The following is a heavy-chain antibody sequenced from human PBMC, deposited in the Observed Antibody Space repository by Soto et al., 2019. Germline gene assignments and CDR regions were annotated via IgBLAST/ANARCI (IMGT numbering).Heavy chain of an antibody. CDR3: AKDQYSSGVLDYYFYGMDV. J-gene: IGHJ6*02. CDR1: GFTFSSYG. D-gene: IGHD6-19*01. V-gene: IGHV3-30*18. CDR2: ISYDGSNK. Sequence: QVQLVESGGGVVQPGRSLRLSCAASGFTFSSYGMHWVRQAPGKGLEWVAVISYDGSNKYYADSVQGRFTISRDNSKNTLYLQMNSLRAEDTAVYYCAKDQYSSGVLDYYFYGMDVWGQGTTVTVSS.